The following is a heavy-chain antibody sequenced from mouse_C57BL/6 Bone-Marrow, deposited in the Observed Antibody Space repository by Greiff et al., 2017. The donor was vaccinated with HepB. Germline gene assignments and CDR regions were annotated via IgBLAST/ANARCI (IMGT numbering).Heavy chain of an antibody. D-gene: IGHD1-1*01. CDR2: INPNNGGT. CDR1: GYTFTDYN. Sequence: VQLQQSGPELVKPGASVKMSCKASGYTFTDYNMHWVKQSHGKSLEWIGYINPNNGGTSYNQKFKGKATLTVNKSSSTAYMELRSLTSEDSAVYYCSRGGGAYCSSSWFAYWGQGTLVTVSA. J-gene: IGHJ3*01. V-gene: IGHV1-22*01. CDR3: SRGGGAYCSSSWFAY.